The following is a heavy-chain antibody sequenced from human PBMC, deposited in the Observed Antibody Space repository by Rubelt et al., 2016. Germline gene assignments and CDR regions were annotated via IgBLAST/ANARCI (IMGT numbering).Heavy chain of an antibody. D-gene: IGHD3-22*01. J-gene: IGHJ3*02. CDR2: IIPIFGTA. Sequence: QVQLVQSGAEVKKPGSSVKVSCKASGGTFSSYAISWVRQAPGQGLEWMGGIIPIFGTAHYAQKFQGRVTIAADKSTSPAYMELSSLRSEDTAVYYCARDLVGVVITTHDAFDIWGQGTMVTVSS. CDR3: ARDLVGVVITTHDAFDI. V-gene: IGHV1-69*06. CDR1: GGTFSSYA.